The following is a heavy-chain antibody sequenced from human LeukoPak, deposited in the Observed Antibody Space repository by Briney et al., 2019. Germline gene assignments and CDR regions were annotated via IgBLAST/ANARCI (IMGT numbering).Heavy chain of an antibody. J-gene: IGHJ4*02. CDR1: GFTFSSYS. CDR3: ARECCSSTSCYVFDY. CDR2: ISSSSSYI. D-gene: IGHD2-2*01. V-gene: IGHV3-21*01. Sequence: GGSLRLSCAASGFTFSSYSMNWVRQAPGKGLEWVSSISSSSSYIYYADSVKGRFTISRDNAKNSLYLQMNSLRAEDTAVYYCARECCSSTSCYVFDYWGQGTLVTVSS.